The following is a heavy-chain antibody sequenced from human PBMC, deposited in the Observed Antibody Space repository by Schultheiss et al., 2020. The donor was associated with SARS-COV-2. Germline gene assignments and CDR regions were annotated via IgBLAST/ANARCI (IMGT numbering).Heavy chain of an antibody. CDR1: GFTFRYSV. CDR3: AKDSRVVITTHFDY. CDR2: ISYDGDET. D-gene: IGHD3-22*01. Sequence: GGSLRLSCAASGFTFRYSVMHWVRQAPGKGPEWVSFISYDGDETYYADSVKGRFTISRDNAKNSLYLQMNSLRAEDTALYYCAKDSRVVITTHFDYWGQGTLVTVS. J-gene: IGHJ4*02. V-gene: IGHV3-30*18.